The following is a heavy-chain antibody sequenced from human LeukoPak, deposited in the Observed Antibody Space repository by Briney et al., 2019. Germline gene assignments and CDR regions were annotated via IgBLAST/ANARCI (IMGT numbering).Heavy chain of an antibody. V-gene: IGHV1-69*13. CDR2: IIPIFGTA. D-gene: IGHD6-13*01. Sequence: GASVKVSCKASGGTFSSYAISWVRQAPGQGLEWMGGIIPIFGTANYAQKFQGRVTITADESTSTAYMELSSLRSEDTAVYYCARDVSGLAAAGTFDYWGQGTLVTVSS. J-gene: IGHJ4*02. CDR1: GGTFSSYA. CDR3: ARDVSGLAAAGTFDY.